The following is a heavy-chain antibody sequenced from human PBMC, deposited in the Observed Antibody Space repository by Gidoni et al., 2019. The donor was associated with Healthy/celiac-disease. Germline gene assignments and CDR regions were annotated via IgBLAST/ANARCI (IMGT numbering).Heavy chain of an antibody. CDR1: GYTFTSYY. J-gene: IGHJ2*01. CDR2: INPSGGST. CDR3: ARDYGDAAAYWYFDL. V-gene: IGHV1-46*01. Sequence: QVQLVQSGAEVKKPGASVKVSCKASGYTFTSYYMHWVRQAPGQGLEWMGIINPSGGSTSYAQKFQGRVTMTRDTSTSTVYMELSSLRSEDTAVYYCARDYGDAAAYWYFDLWGRGTLVTVSS. D-gene: IGHD4-17*01.